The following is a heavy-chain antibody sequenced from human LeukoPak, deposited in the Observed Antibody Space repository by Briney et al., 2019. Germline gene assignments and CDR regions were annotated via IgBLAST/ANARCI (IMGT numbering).Heavy chain of an antibody. V-gene: IGHV3-21*01. J-gene: IGHJ4*02. Sequence: GGSLRLSCAASGFTFSSYSMNWVRQAPGKGLEWVSSISSSSSYIYYADSVKGRFTISRDTTKNSVPLQMNSLRVEDTAVYYCAKSLDSSSWFYFDHWGLGTLVTVSS. CDR2: ISSSSSYI. CDR3: AKSLDSSSWFYFDH. D-gene: IGHD6-19*01. CDR1: GFTFSSYS.